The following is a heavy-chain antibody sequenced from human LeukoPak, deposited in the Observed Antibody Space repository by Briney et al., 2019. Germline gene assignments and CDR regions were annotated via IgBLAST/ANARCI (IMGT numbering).Heavy chain of an antibody. Sequence: SQTLSLTCTVSGGSISSGGYYWSWIRQHPGKGLEWIGYIYYSGSTYYNPSLKSRVTISVDTSKNQFSLKLSSVTAADTAVYYCARAGYYGSGSYFYYYYYGMDVWGQGTTVTVSS. CDR3: ARAGYYGSGSYFYYYYYGMDV. D-gene: IGHD3-10*01. CDR2: IYYSGST. V-gene: IGHV4-31*03. CDR1: GGSISSGGYY. J-gene: IGHJ6*02.